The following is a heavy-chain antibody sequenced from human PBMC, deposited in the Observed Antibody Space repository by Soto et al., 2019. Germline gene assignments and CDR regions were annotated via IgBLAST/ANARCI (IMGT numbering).Heavy chain of an antibody. CDR2: MNPNSGNT. V-gene: IGHV1-8*01. CDR3: ARTAIAAAGTLGYYYYYMDV. J-gene: IGHJ6*03. Sequence: ASVKVSCKASGYTFTSYDINWVRQATGQGLEWMGWMNPNSGNTGYAQKFPGRVTMTRNTSISTAYMELSSLRSEDTAVYYCARTAIAAAGTLGYYYYYMDVWGKGTTVTVSS. CDR1: GYTFTSYD. D-gene: IGHD6-13*01.